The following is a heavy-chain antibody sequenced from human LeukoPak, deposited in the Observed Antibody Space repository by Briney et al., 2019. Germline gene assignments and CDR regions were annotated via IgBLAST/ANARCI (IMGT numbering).Heavy chain of an antibody. J-gene: IGHJ5*01. CDR1: GYSFVGYG. CDR2: FNPENGNT. CDR3: ARTYYYGSGIYDKWFDS. D-gene: IGHD3-10*01. V-gene: IGHV1-18*01. Sequence: ASVKVSCKASGYSFVGYGITWVRQAPGQGLEWMGWFNPENGNTNYAQKVQGRVTMTADTSTSTSYMELRSLRSDDTAVYYCARTYYYGSGIYDKWFDSWGQGTLVTVSS.